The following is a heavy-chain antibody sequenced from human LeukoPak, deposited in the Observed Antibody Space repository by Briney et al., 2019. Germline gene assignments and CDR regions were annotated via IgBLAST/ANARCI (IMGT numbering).Heavy chain of an antibody. CDR3: ARDQQNHHYYMDV. D-gene: IGHD2/OR15-2a*01. CDR1: GITVTTNY. V-gene: IGHV3-30-3*01. Sequence: GGSLRLSCAASGITVTTNYMSWVRQAPGKGLEWVTVISYDGSNKYYADSVKGRFTISRANSKNTLFLQMNSLRGEDTAVYYCARDQQNHHYYMDVWGKGTTVTVSS. J-gene: IGHJ6*03. CDR2: ISYDGSNK.